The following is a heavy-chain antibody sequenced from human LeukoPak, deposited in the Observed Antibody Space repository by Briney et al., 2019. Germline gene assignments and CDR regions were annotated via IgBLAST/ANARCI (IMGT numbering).Heavy chain of an antibody. CDR2: IRYDGSNK. Sequence: GGSLRLSCAASGFTFSSYGMHWVRQAPGKGLEWVAFIRYDGSNKYYADSVKGRFTISRDNSKNTLYLQMNSLRAEDTAVYYCARVGHSTRLQTYYFDYWGQGTLVTVSS. D-gene: IGHD2-15*01. V-gene: IGHV3-30*02. J-gene: IGHJ4*02. CDR3: ARVGHSTRLQTYYFDY. CDR1: GFTFSSYG.